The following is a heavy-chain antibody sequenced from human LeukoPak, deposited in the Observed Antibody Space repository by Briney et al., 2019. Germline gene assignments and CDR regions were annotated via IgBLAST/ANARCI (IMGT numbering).Heavy chain of an antibody. Sequence: SETLSLTCTVSGGSISSYYWSWIRQPPGKGLEWIGYIYYSGSTNYNPSLKSRVTISVDTSKNQFSLKLSSVTAADTAVYYCARGEMAAGFDYRGQGTLVTVSS. CDR3: ARGEMAAGFDY. D-gene: IGHD5-24*01. V-gene: IGHV4-59*01. CDR2: IYYSGST. CDR1: GGSISSYY. J-gene: IGHJ4*02.